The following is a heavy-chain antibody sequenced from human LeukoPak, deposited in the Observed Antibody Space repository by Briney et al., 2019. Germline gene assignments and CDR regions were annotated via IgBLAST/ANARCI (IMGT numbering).Heavy chain of an antibody. Sequence: GGSLRLSCAASGFTFSDYYRGWIRKAPGKGLEWVAVISYDDSNKAYSDSVKSRFTISRDNYKNTLFLLKNSLRAEDTAVYYCEREPIVGATHFDYWGQGTLVTVSS. V-gene: IGHV3-30*03. CDR1: GFTFSDYY. CDR3: EREPIVGATHFDY. D-gene: IGHD1-26*01. J-gene: IGHJ4*02. CDR2: ISYDDSNK.